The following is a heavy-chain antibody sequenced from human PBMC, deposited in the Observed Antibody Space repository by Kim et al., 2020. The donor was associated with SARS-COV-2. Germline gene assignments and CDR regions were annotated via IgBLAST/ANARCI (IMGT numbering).Heavy chain of an antibody. D-gene: IGHD2-2*02. CDR2: IHQSGST. CDR3: ARGRAGVVPAPILGIGPHYDYFIVDV. V-gene: IGHV4-34*01. Sequence: SETLSLTCAVYRGSFSGHYWSWIRQPPGKGLEWIGEIHQSGSTHYSPSLKSRLTISVDTSKNQFSLRLSSVTAADAGFYYCARGRAGVVPAPILGIGPHYDYFIVDVWGHGTTVTVSS. J-gene: IGHJ6*02. CDR1: RGSFSGHY.